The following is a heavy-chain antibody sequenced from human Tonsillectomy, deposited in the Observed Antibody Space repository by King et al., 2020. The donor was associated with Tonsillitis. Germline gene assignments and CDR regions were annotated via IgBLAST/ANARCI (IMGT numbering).Heavy chain of an antibody. CDR3: ALQPGIPAAGFDY. J-gene: IGHJ4*02. Sequence: VQLQESGPGLVKPSETLSLTCTVSGGSISSYYWSWIRQPPGKGLEWIGYIYYSGSTNYNPSLKSRVTISVDTSKNQFSLKLSSVTAADTAVYYCALQPGIPAAGFDYWGQGTLVTVSS. V-gene: IGHV4-59*01. CDR2: IYYSGST. CDR1: GGSISSYY. D-gene: IGHD6-13*01.